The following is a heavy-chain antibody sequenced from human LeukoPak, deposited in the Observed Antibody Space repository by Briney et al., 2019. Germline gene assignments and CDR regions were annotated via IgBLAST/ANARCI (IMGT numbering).Heavy chain of an antibody. CDR3: AKGYYYDSSPHLDY. V-gene: IGHV3-7*03. CDR2: INQDESVK. CDR1: GFTFSSYG. J-gene: IGHJ4*02. Sequence: GGTLRLSCAASGFTFSSYGMSWVRQAPGKGLEWVANINQDESVKYYVDSVKGRFTISRDNAKNSLYLQMNSLRAEDTALYYCAKGYYYDSSPHLDYWGQGTLVTVSS. D-gene: IGHD3-22*01.